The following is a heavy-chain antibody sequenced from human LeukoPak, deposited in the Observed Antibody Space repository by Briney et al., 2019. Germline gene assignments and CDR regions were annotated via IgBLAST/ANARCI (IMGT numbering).Heavy chain of an antibody. CDR1: GYTFTGYY. V-gene: IGHV1-69*06. Sequence: ASVKVSCKASGYTFTGYYMHWVRQAPGQGLEWMGGIIPIFGTANYAQKFQGRVTITADKSTSTAYMELSSLRSEDTAVYYCARNLDTAMAALDYWGQGTLVTVSS. J-gene: IGHJ4*02. CDR3: ARNLDTAMAALDY. CDR2: IIPIFGTA. D-gene: IGHD5-18*01.